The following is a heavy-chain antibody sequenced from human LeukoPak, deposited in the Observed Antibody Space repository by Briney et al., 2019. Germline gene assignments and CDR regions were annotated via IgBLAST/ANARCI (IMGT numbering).Heavy chain of an antibody. Sequence: GGSLRLSCAASGFTFSNYAMHWVRQAPGKGLEWVAVISYDGSDKYYADSVKGRFTISRDNSKNTLYLQMNSLRAEDTAVYYCAKEPREWEPLFDYWGQGTLVTVSS. CDR1: GFTFSNYA. CDR3: AKEPREWEPLFDY. D-gene: IGHD1-26*01. V-gene: IGHV3-30-3*01. CDR2: ISYDGSDK. J-gene: IGHJ4*02.